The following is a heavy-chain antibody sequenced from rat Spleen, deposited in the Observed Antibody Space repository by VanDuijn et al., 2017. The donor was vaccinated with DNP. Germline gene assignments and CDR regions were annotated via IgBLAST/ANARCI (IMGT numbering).Heavy chain of an antibody. CDR1: GFSLTSYG. J-gene: IGHJ2*01. CDR2: IWSGGST. V-gene: IGHV2-4*01. D-gene: IGHD4-3*01. CDR3: ARDPYNAGFDY. Sequence: QVQLKESGPGLVQPSQTLSLTCTVSGFSLTSYGVSWVRQPPGKGLEWVGAIWSGGSTDYNSALKSRLSISRDTSKSQVFFKIDSLQTEDTATYYCARDPYNAGFDYWGQGVMVTVSS.